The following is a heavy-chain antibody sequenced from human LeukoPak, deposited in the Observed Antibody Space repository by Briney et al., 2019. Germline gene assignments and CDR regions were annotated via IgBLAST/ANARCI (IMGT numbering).Heavy chain of an antibody. D-gene: IGHD3-3*01. CDR2: INQPTSER. Sequence: PGGSLRLSCAASGFTFSIYWMSWVRQAPGKGLEWVASINQPTSERYYVDSVKGRFTISRDNAKNSLYLQMSSLRAEDTDVYYCARRGSASRSGFNVWGQGTMVTVSS. J-gene: IGHJ3*01. CDR1: GFTFSIYW. CDR3: ARRGSASRSGFNV. V-gene: IGHV3-7*01.